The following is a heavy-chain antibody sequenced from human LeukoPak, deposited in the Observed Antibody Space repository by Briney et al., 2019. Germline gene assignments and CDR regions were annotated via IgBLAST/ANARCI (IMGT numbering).Heavy chain of an antibody. CDR1: GFTFSSYA. J-gene: IGHJ4*02. D-gene: IGHD3-10*01. CDR2: ISGSGGST. V-gene: IGHV3-23*01. CDR3: AKDLGYYGSGSCSYYFDY. Sequence: GGSLRLSCAASGFTFSSYAMSWVRQAPGKGLEWVSAISGSGGSTYYADSVKGRFTISRDNSKNTLYLQMNSLRAEDTAVYYCAKDLGYYGSGSCSYYFDYWGQGTLVTVSS.